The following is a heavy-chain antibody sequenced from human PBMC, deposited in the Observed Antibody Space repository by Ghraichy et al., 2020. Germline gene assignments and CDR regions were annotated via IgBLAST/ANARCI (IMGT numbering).Heavy chain of an antibody. CDR3: ARDLWVTAPGI. CDR1: GFTFGRYW. CDR2: IKHDGSEK. J-gene: IGHJ3*02. V-gene: IGHV3-7*01. Sequence: GGSLRLSCAASGFTFGRYWMTWVRQAPGKGLECVANIKHDGSEKYYVDSVKGRFTISRDNAKKSLYLQMNSLRAEDTAVYYCARDLWVTAPGIWGQGTMVTVSS. D-gene: IGHD2-21*02.